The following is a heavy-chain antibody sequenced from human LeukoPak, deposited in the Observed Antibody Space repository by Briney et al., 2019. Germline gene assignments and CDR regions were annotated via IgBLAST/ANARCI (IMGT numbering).Heavy chain of an antibody. CDR2: IYSGGST. J-gene: IGHJ3*02. V-gene: IGHV3-53*01. CDR1: GFTVSSNY. Sequence: GGSLRLSCAASGFTVSSNYMSWVRQAPGKGLEWVSVIYSGGSTYYADSVKGRFTVSRDNAKNTLYLQMNSLRAEDTAVYYCARDGGYRAWGAFDIWGQGTMVTVSS. CDR3: ARDGGYRAWGAFDI. D-gene: IGHD3-16*02.